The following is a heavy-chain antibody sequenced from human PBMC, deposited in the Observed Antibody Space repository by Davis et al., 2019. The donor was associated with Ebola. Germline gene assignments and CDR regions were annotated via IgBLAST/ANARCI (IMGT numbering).Heavy chain of an antibody. CDR1: GGSISSGGYS. CDR3: ARESLVWAFDI. CDR2: IYYSGST. Sequence: MPSETLSLTCAVSGGSISSGGYSWSWIRQPPGKGLEWIGYIYYSGSTYYNPSLKSRVTISVDTSKNQFSLKLSSVTAADTAVYYCARESLVWAFDIWGQGTMVTVSS. D-gene: IGHD3-16*01. J-gene: IGHJ3*02. V-gene: IGHV4-30-4*07.